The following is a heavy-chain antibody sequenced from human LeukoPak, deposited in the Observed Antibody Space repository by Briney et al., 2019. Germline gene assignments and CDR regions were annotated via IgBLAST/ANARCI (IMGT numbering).Heavy chain of an antibody. V-gene: IGHV3-23*01. CDR3: ARATTILSKMDY. CDR1: GFTFSSYA. CDR2: ISGSGYTT. Sequence: GGSLRLSCVASGFTFSSYAMSWVRQAPGKGLEWVSVISGSGYTTHYADSVKGRFTISRDNSKITLYLQINSLRAEDMAVYFCARATTILSKMDYWGQGILVTVSS. J-gene: IGHJ4*02. D-gene: IGHD5-12*01.